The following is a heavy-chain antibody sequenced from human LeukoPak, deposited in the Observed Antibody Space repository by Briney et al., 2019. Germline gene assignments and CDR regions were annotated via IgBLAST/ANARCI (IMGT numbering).Heavy chain of an antibody. CDR3: AREASGNYYVFDS. J-gene: IGHJ4*02. V-gene: IGHV3-11*04. CDR1: GFSFSNYF. CDR2: ITNSGRST. D-gene: IGHD1-26*01. Sequence: PGGSLRLSCEASGFSFSNYFMSWIRQAPGQGLEWVSYITNSGRSTNYADAVKGRFTISRDNVKKSVYLEMTDLRAEDTAVYYCAREASGNYYVFDSWGQGTLVTVSS.